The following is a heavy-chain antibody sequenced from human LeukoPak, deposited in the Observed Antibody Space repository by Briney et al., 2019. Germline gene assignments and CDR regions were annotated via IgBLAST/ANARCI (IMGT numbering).Heavy chain of an antibody. V-gene: IGHV2-5*01. CDR2: IYWNDDK. J-gene: IGHJ4*02. CDR1: GCSLSTSGVG. D-gene: IGHD3-3*01. Sequence: SGPALVKPTQTLTLTCTFSGCSLSTSGVGVGWIRQPPGKALEWLALIYWNDDKRYSPSLKSRLTITKDTSKNQVVLTMTNMDPVDTATYYRAHSPTIFGVADYWGQGTLVTVSS. CDR3: AHSPTIFGVADY.